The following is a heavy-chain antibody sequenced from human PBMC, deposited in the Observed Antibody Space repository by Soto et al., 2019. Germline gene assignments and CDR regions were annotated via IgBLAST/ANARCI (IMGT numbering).Heavy chain of an antibody. CDR2: IWYDGSNK. CDR1: GFTFSSYG. CDR3: AKSLVLRGYEVLYGMVV. D-gene: IGHD3-3*01. Sequence: QVQLVESGGGVVQPGRSLRLSCAASGFTFSSYGMHWVRQAPGKGLEWVAVIWYDGSNKYYADSVKGRFTISRDNSKNTLYLQMNSLRAEDKAVYYCAKSLVLRGYEVLYGMVVGGQGTTVTVSS. J-gene: IGHJ6*02. V-gene: IGHV3-33*06.